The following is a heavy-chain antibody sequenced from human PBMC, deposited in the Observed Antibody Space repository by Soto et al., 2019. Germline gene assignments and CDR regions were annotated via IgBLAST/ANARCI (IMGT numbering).Heavy chain of an antibody. D-gene: IGHD1-1*01. J-gene: IGHJ4*02. V-gene: IGHV4-59*01. CDR3: ARVKMSTIVGFDD. Sequence: LSLTCTVSGGSIGRYYWTWIRQPPGKGLEWIGYMDYSGNTNYNPSLKSRVTISVDASKNQFSLKVNSVTAADTAVYYCARVKMSTIVGFDDWGQGTLVTVS. CDR1: GGSIGRYY. CDR2: MDYSGNT.